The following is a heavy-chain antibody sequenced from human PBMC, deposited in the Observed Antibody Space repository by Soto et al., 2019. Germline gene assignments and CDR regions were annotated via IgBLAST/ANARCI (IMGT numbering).Heavy chain of an antibody. CDR2: IYYSGST. V-gene: IGHV4-31*03. Sequence: SETLSLTCTVSGGSISSGGYYWSWIRQHPGKGLEWIGYIYYSGSTYYNPSLKSRVTISVDTSKNQFSLKLSSVTAADTAVYYCARELAAACIDYYYYGMDVWGQGTTVTVSS. CDR1: GGSISSGGYY. J-gene: IGHJ6*02. D-gene: IGHD6-13*01. CDR3: ARELAAACIDYYYYGMDV.